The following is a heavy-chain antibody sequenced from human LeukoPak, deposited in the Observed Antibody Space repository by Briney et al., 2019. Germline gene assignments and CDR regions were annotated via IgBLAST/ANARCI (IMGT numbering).Heavy chain of an antibody. CDR1: GGSISSGGYS. D-gene: IGHD2-2*01. CDR3: ARAWGQLPYYMDV. CDR2: IHRSGST. Sequence: SQTLSLTCTVSGGSISSGGYSWNWIRQPPGKGLEWIGYIHRSGSTLYNPSLMSRVRISMDTSKNQFSLTLSSVTAADTAVYYCARAWGQLPYYMDVWGKGTTVTVSS. J-gene: IGHJ6*03. V-gene: IGHV4-30-2*01.